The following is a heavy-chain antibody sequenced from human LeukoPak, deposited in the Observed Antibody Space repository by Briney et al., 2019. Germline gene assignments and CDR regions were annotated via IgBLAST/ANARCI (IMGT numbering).Heavy chain of an antibody. D-gene: IGHD5-18*01. CDR2: ISSSSSYI. V-gene: IGHV3-21*04. CDR3: ARVWGEYGYSPGY. Sequence: SGGSLRLSCAASGFTFSSYSMNWVRQAPGKGLEWVSSISSSSSYIYYADSVKGRFTISRDNAKNSLYLQMNSLRAEDTAVYYCARVWGEYGYSPGYWGQGTLVTVSS. CDR1: GFTFSSYS. J-gene: IGHJ4*02.